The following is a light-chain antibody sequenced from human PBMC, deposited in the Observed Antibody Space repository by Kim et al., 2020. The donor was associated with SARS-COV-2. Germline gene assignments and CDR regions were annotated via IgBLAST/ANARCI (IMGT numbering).Light chain of an antibody. Sequence: GQSVTIFCTGTSSDVGGYNYVSWYQQHPGKAPKLMIYDVNKRPSGVPDRFSGSKSGNTASLTISGLQADDEADYYCCSYAGSHTWVFGGGTKLTVL. V-gene: IGLV2-11*01. CDR3: CSYAGSHTWV. CDR2: DVN. CDR1: SSDVGGYNY. J-gene: IGLJ3*02.